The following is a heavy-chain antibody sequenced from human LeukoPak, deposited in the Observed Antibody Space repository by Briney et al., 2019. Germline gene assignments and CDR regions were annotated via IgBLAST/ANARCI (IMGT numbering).Heavy chain of an antibody. V-gene: IGHV3-9*01. CDR2: ISWNSGSI. D-gene: IGHD6-13*01. J-gene: IGHJ4*02. Sequence: GGSLRLSCAASGFTFDDYAMHWVRQAPGKGLELVSGISWNSGSIGYADSVKGRFTISRDNAKNSLYLQMNSLRAEDTALYYCEKDRGSSWSQTYYFDYWGQGTLVTVSS. CDR3: EKDRGSSWSQTYYFDY. CDR1: GFTFDDYA.